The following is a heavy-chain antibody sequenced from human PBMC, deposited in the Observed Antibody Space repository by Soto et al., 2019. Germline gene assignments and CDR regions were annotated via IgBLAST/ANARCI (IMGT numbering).Heavy chain of an antibody. CDR2: ISYDGSNK. D-gene: IGHD3-10*01. J-gene: IGHJ4*02. V-gene: IGHV3-30-3*01. Sequence: QVQLVESGGGVVQPGRSLRLSCAASGFTFSSYAMHWVRQAPGKGLEWVAVISYDGSNKYYADSVKGRFTISRDNSKNTLYLHMSSLRAEDTAVYYCAREDYYGSGSFFDYWGQGTLVTVSS. CDR1: GFTFSSYA. CDR3: AREDYYGSGSFFDY.